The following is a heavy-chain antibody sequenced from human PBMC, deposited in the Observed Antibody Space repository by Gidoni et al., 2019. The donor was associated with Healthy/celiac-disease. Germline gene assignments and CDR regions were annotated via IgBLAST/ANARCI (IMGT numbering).Heavy chain of an antibody. D-gene: IGHD1-26*01. CDR1: GFTFSSYA. CDR2: SSGSCGST. V-gene: IGHV3-23*01. Sequence: EVQLLESGGGLVQPGGSLKLSCAASGFTFSSYAMSWVSQAPGKGLEWVSASSGSCGSTYYADSVKGRFTISRDNSKNTLYLQMNSLRAEDTAVYYCARGPPSRTYSGSYYGWGQGTLVTVSS. CDR3: ARGPPSRTYSGSYYG. J-gene: IGHJ4*02.